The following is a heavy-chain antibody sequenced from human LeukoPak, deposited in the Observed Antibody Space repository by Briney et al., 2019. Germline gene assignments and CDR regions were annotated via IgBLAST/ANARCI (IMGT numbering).Heavy chain of an antibody. V-gene: IGHV3-23*01. CDR1: GFTFSRYA. CDR3: AKCRLRGVIISYLDY. CDR2: FSGSGGST. Sequence: GGSLRLSCAASGFTFSRYAMSWVRQAPGKGREWVSAFSGSGGSTYYADSVKGRFTISRDNSKNTLYLQMNSLRAEDTAVYYCAKCRLRGVIISYLDYWGQGTLVTVSS. J-gene: IGHJ4*02. D-gene: IGHD3-10*01.